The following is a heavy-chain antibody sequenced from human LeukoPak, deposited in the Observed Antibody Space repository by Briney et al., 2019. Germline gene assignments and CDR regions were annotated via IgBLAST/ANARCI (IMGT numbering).Heavy chain of an antibody. CDR2: TIPIFGTA. D-gene: IGHD3-10*01. J-gene: IGHJ5*02. CDR1: GGTFSSYA. CDR3: ARGFGTPTSWFDP. Sequence: PAASVKVSCKASGGTFSSYAISWVRQAPGQGLEWMGGTIPIFGTANYAQKFQGRVTITADESTSTAYMELSSLRSEDTAVYYCARGFGTPTSWFDPWGQGTLVTVSS. V-gene: IGHV1-69*13.